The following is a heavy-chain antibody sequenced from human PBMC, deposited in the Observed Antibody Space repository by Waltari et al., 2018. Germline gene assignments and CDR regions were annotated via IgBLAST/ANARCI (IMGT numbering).Heavy chain of an antibody. J-gene: IGHJ1*01. CDR2: IYYSGST. D-gene: IGHD4-17*01. CDR3: AREAVTTGGEYFQH. Sequence: QVQLQESGPGLVKPSETLSLTCTVSGGYISSHYWSWIRQPPGKGLEWIGYIYYSGSTNYNPSRKIRVTISVATTKNQFALKLSSVTAADTAVYDCAREAVTTGGEYFQHWGQGTLVTVSS. V-gene: IGHV4-59*11. CDR1: GGYISSHY.